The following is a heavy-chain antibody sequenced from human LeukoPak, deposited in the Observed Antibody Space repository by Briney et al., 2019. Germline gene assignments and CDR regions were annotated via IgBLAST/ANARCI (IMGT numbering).Heavy chain of an antibody. CDR3: ARRRDTIFGVVFHYYMDV. J-gene: IGHJ6*03. D-gene: IGHD3-3*01. V-gene: IGHV4-30-2*01. Sequence: PSETLSLTCTVSGGSISSGGYYWSWIRQPPGKGLEWIGYIYHSGSTYYNPSLKSRVTISVDRSKNQFSLKLSSVTAADTAVYYCARRRDTIFGVVFHYYMDVWGKGTTVTVSS. CDR1: GGSISSGGYY. CDR2: IYHSGST.